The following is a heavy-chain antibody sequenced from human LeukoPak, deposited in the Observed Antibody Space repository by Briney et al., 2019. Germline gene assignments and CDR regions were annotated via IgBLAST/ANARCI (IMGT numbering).Heavy chain of an antibody. CDR2: IIPIFGTA. CDR3: ARGITMVRVHYYYGMDV. J-gene: IGHJ6*02. CDR1: GGTFSSYA. D-gene: IGHD3-10*01. V-gene: IGHV1-69*13. Sequence: VKVSCEASGGTFSSYAISWVRQAPGQGLEWMGGIIPIFGTANYAQKFQGRVTITANESTSTAYMELSSLRSEDTAVYYCARGITMVRVHYYYGMDVWGQGTTVTVSS.